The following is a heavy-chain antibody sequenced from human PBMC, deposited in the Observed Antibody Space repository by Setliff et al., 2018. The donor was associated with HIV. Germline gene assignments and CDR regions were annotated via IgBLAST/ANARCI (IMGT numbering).Heavy chain of an antibody. CDR2: IYYTGST. V-gene: IGHV4-59*01. J-gene: IGHJ5*02. Sequence: SETLSLTCTVSGGSISSYYWSWIRQPPGKRLEWIGYIYYTGSTNYNPSLKSRITISLDTSKSQFSLKLGSVTAADTAVYYCARGDYPLSTVATIKGVVWFDPWGQGTLVTVSS. D-gene: IGHD5-12*01. CDR1: GGSISSYY. CDR3: ARGDYPLSTVATIKGVVWFDP.